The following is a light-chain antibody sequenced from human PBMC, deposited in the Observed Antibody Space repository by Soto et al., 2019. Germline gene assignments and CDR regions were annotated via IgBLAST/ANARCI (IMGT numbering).Light chain of an antibody. CDR2: GAS. CDR1: QSVSSSY. CDR3: QQYGSSPVT. Sequence: EIVLTQSPGTLSLSPGERATLSCRASQSVSSSYLAWYQQKPGQAPRLLIYGASSRATGIPDRFSGSGSGTDFTLTISRLEPEDFAMYYCQQYGSSPVTFGGGTKGEIK. V-gene: IGKV3-20*01. J-gene: IGKJ4*01.